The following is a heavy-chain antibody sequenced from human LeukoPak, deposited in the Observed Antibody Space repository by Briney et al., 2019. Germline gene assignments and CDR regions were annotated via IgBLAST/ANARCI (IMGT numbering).Heavy chain of an antibody. CDR2: FYPSGST. CDR1: GGSISNYF. J-gene: IGHJ5*02. CDR3: ARVVVPAARRRPDWFDP. D-gene: IGHD2-2*01. V-gene: IGHV4-4*07. Sequence: PSETLSLTCTVSGGSISNYFWNWIRQPAGKGLQWIGRFYPSGSTYYNPSLKSRVTISVDTSKNQFSLKLSSVTAADTAVYYCARVVVPAARRRPDWFDPWGQGTLVTVSS.